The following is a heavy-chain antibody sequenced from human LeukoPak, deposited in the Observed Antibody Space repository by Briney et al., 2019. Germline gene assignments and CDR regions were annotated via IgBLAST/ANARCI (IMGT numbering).Heavy chain of an antibody. V-gene: IGHV4-4*07. CDR3: ARGMGYSYGYSFDS. CDR2: FQTSGTT. D-gene: IGHD5-18*01. Sequence: SETLSLTCTVSGVSINNYFWSWIQQPAGKGLEWIGRFQTSGTTNYNSSLKSRVTMSIDTSKNQFSLNLTSVTAADTAIYYCARGMGYSYGYSFDSWGQGTLVTVSS. J-gene: IGHJ4*02. CDR1: GVSINNYF.